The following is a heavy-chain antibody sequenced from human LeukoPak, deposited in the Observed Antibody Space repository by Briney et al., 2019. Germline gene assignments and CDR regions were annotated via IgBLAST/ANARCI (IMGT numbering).Heavy chain of an antibody. Sequence: PSETLSLTCAVYGGSFSGYYWSWIRQPPGKGLEWIGEINHSGSTNYNPSLKSRVTISVDTSKKHFSLKLNSVTAADTAVYYCATHDFWSGFFQFWGQGVLVTVAS. D-gene: IGHD3-3*01. CDR3: ATHDFWSGFFQF. CDR2: INHSGST. J-gene: IGHJ4*02. V-gene: IGHV4-34*01. CDR1: GGSFSGYY.